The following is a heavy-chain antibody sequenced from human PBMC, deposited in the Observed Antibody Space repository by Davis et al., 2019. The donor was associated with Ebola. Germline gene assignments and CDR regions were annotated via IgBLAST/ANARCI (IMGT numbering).Heavy chain of an antibody. J-gene: IGHJ4*02. V-gene: IGHV4-34*01. CDR2: INHSGST. CDR1: GGSFSGYY. Sequence: MPSETLSLTCAVYGGSFSGYYWSWIRQPPGQGLEWIGEINHSGSTNYNPSLKSRVTISVDTSKNQFSLKLSSVTAADTAVYYCARHFPSTLLPDYWGQGTLVTVSS. D-gene: IGHD3-3*02. CDR3: ARHFPSTLLPDY.